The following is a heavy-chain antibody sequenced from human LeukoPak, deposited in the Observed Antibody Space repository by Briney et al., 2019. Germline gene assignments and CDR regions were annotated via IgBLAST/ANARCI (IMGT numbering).Heavy chain of an antibody. D-gene: IGHD3-22*01. J-gene: IGHJ4*02. CDR1: GGSFSGYY. CDR3: ARARDYDSSGYDY. V-gene: IGHV4-34*01. CDR2: INHSGST. Sequence: SETLSLTCAVYGGSFSGYYWSWIRQPPGKGLEWIGEINHSGSTNYNPSLKSRVTITVDTSKNQFSLKLSSVTAADTAVYYCARARDYDSSGYDYWGQGTLVTVSS.